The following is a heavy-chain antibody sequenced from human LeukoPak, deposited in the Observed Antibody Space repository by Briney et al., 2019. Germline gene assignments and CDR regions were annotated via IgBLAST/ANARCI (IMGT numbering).Heavy chain of an antibody. Sequence: PGGSLRLSCAASGFTFSSYSMNWVRQAPGKGLEWVSYISSSSSTIYYADSVKGRFTISRDNSKNTLYLQMNSLRAEDTAVYYCAKGPDDSGYYYMDVWGKGTTVTVSS. CDR2: ISSSSSTI. J-gene: IGHJ6*03. V-gene: IGHV3-48*01. D-gene: IGHD3-22*01. CDR3: AKGPDDSGYYYMDV. CDR1: GFTFSSYS.